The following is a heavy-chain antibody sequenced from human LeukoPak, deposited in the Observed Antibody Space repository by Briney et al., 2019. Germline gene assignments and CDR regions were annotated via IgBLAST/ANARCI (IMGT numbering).Heavy chain of an antibody. CDR1: GFTFSSYG. CDR3: ASTVAASTSHYYYGMDV. J-gene: IGHJ6*02. CDR2: IYSGGST. V-gene: IGHV3-66*01. D-gene: IGHD6-19*01. Sequence: GGSLRLSCAASGFTFSSYGMHWVRQAPGKGLEWVSVIYSGGSTYYADSVKGRFTISRDNSKNTLYLQMNSLRAEDTAVYYCASTVAASTSHYYYGMDVWGQGTTVTVSS.